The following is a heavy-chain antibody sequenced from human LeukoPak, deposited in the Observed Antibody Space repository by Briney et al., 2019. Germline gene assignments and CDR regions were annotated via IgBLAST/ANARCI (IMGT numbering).Heavy chain of an antibody. J-gene: IGHJ6*04. CDR2: IYHSGST. Sequence: SETLSLTCAVSGYSISNDYYWGWIRQPPGKGLEWIGGIYHSGSTYYNPSLKSRLTISVDTSKNQFSLKVTSVTAADTAVYYCARDVAAAATRKENYYGLDVWGKGTTVTVSS. D-gene: IGHD6-13*01. V-gene: IGHV4-38-2*02. CDR3: ARDVAAAATRKENYYGLDV. CDR1: GYSISNDYY.